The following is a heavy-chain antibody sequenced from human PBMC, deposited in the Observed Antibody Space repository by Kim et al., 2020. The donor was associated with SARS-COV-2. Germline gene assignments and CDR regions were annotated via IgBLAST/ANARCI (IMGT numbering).Heavy chain of an antibody. CDR3: ARGGVRRGGGTQPIPRYGDY. Sequence: GGSLRLSCAASGFTFSSYAMSWVRQAPGKGLEWVSAISGSGGSTYYADSVKGRFTISRDNSKNTLYLQMNSLRAEDTAVYYCARGGVRRGGGTQPIPRYGDYWGQGTLVTVSS. CDR1: GFTFSSYA. D-gene: IGHD3-10*01. CDR2: ISGSGGST. J-gene: IGHJ4*02. V-gene: IGHV3-23*01.